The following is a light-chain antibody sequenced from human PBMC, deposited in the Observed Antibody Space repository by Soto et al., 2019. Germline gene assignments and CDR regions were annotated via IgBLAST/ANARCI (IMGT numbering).Light chain of an antibody. CDR2: GAS. J-gene: IGKJ1*01. V-gene: IGKV3-20*01. Sequence: EIVLTQSPGTLSLSPGERATLSCRASQSVSSSALAWYQQKPGQAPRLLMYGASSRATGIPDRFSGSGSGTDFSLTISRLEPEDFAVYYCHHYGSSHQPFGQGTRVEIK. CDR3: HHYGSSHQP. CDR1: QSVSSSA.